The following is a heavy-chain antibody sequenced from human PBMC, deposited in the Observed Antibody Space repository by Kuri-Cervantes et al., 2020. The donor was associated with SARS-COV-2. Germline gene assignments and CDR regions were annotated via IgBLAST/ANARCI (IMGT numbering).Heavy chain of an antibody. D-gene: IGHD1-26*01. J-gene: IGHJ4*02. Sequence: GESLKISCAASGFTFDDYGMSWVRQAPGKGLEWVSGINWNGVRTGYTDSVKGRFTISRDNAKNSLYLQMNSLRAEDTAFYYCARAGTSGSYLVYWGQGTLVTVSS. CDR2: INWNGVRT. CDR3: ARAGTSGSYLVY. CDR1: GFTFDDYG. V-gene: IGHV3-20*04.